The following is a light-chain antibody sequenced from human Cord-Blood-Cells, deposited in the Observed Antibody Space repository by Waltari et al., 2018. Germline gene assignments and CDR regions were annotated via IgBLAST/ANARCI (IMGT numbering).Light chain of an antibody. CDR2: DAS. Sequence: DIQMTQSPSSLSESVGDRVTITCQASQDISNYLNWYQKKPGKAPKLLIYDASNLETGVPSRFSGSGSGTDFTFTISSLQPEDIATYYCQQYDNLLPYTFGQGTKLEIK. J-gene: IGKJ2*01. V-gene: IGKV1-33*01. CDR1: QDISNY. CDR3: QQYDNLLPYT.